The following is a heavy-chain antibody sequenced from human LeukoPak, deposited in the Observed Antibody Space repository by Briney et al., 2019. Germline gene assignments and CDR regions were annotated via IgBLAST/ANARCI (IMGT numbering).Heavy chain of an antibody. D-gene: IGHD3-22*01. V-gene: IGHV1-2*02. Sequence: GASVKVSCKASGYTFTGYYMHWVRQAHGQGLEWMGWINPNSGGTNYAQKFQGRVTMTRDTSISTAYMELSRLRSDDTAVYYCARHDYYDSSGYYFFGAFDIWGQGTMVTVSS. CDR1: GYTFTGYY. J-gene: IGHJ3*02. CDR3: ARHDYYDSSGYYFFGAFDI. CDR2: INPNSGGT.